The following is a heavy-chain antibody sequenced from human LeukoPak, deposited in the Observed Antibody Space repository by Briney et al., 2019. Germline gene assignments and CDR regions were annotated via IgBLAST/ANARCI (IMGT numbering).Heavy chain of an antibody. Sequence: PGGSLRLSCAASGFTFSSYAMSWVRQAPGKGLEWVSAISGSGGSTYYADSVKGRFTISRDDSKNTLYLQMNSLRAEDTAVYYCAKVLDYGDYGGFDYWGQGTLVTVSS. CDR2: ISGSGGST. CDR1: GFTFSSYA. V-gene: IGHV3-23*01. CDR3: AKVLDYGDYGGFDY. D-gene: IGHD4-17*01. J-gene: IGHJ4*02.